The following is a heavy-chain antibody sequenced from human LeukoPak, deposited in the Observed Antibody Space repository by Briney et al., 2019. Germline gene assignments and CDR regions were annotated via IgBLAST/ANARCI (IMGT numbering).Heavy chain of an antibody. J-gene: IGHJ4*02. D-gene: IGHD3-22*01. CDR3: ARDSGLRQYYFDY. CDR2: IYYSGST. V-gene: IGHV4-59*11. CDR1: GGSISSHY. Sequence: SETLSLTCTVSGGSISSHYWSWIRQPPGKGLEWIGYIYYSGSTNYNPSLKSRVTISVDTSKNQFSLKLSSVTAADTVVYYCARDSGLRQYYFDYWGQGTLVTVSS.